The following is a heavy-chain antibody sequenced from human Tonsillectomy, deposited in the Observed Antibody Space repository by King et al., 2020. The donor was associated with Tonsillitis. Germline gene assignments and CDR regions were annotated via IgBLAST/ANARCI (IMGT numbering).Heavy chain of an antibody. CDR1: GFTFSTYG. V-gene: IGHV3-33*01. Sequence: HVQLVESGGGVVQPGRSLRLSCAASGFTFSTYGLHWVRQAPGKGLEWVAVIWSDGGNKYYADSVKGRFTISRDNSKNTLYLQMNSLRAEDTAVYYCAGDIFVGYSYYYGMDVWGQGTTVTVSS. CDR2: IWSDGGNK. CDR3: AGDIFVGYSYYYGMDV. J-gene: IGHJ6*02.